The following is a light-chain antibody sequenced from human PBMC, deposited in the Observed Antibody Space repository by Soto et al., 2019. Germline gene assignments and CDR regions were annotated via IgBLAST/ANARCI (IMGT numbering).Light chain of an antibody. V-gene: IGKV3-11*01. CDR2: DAS. Sequence: EIVLTQSPGTLSLSPWERATLSCRASQSVSSNLAWYQQKPGQAPRLLIYDASNRANGIPARFTGSGSGTDFTLTISSLEPEDFAVYFCQQRAGWPPTFGGGTKVDI. CDR1: QSVSSN. CDR3: QQRAGWPPT. J-gene: IGKJ4*01.